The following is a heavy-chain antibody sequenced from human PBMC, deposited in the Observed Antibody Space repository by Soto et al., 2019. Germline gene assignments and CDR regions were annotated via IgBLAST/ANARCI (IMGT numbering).Heavy chain of an antibody. Sequence: SVKVSCKASGGTFSSYAISWVRQAPGQGLEWMGGIIPIFGTANYAQKFQGRVTITADESTSTAYMELSSLRSEDTAVYYCARVDSSGYYYLNYYYYGMDVWGQGTTVTVSS. CDR2: IIPIFGTA. D-gene: IGHD3-22*01. V-gene: IGHV1-69*13. CDR1: GGTFSSYA. J-gene: IGHJ6*02. CDR3: ARVDSSGYYYLNYYYYGMDV.